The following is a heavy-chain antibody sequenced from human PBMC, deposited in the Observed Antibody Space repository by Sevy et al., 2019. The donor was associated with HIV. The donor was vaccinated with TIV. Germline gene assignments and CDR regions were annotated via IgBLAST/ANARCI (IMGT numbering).Heavy chain of an antibody. Sequence: ASVKVSCKASGYTFTSYAMNWVRQAPGQVLEWIGWINTNTGNPTYAQGFTGRFVFSLDTSVSTAYLQISSLKAEDTAVYYCARSERYDSSGYWYYYYYYGMDVWGQGTTVTVSS. CDR2: INTNTGNP. CDR1: GYTFTSYA. D-gene: IGHD3-22*01. J-gene: IGHJ6*02. CDR3: ARSERYDSSGYWYYYYYYGMDV. V-gene: IGHV7-4-1*02.